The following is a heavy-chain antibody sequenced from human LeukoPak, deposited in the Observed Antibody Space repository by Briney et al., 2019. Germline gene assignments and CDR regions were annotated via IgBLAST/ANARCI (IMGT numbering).Heavy chain of an antibody. D-gene: IGHD5-12*01. J-gene: IGHJ1*01. CDR2: ISYSGST. V-gene: IGHV4-59*08. CDR1: GGSINSYY. Sequence: SEPLSLTCTVSGGSINSYYWSWIRQPPGKGLEWIGYISYSGSTNFNPSLRSRVTISVDTSKNYFSLKLSSVTAADTAVYYCARHGGRGYSGYDMEYFQHWGQGTLVTVSS. CDR3: ARHGGRGYSGYDMEYFQH.